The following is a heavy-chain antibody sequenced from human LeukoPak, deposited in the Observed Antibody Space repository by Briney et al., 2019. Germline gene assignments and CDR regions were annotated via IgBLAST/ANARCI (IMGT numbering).Heavy chain of an antibody. J-gene: IGHJ4*02. CDR2: IYYSEST. Sequence: PSQTLSLTCTVSGGSLSSGDYYWSWIRQPPGKGLEWIGYIYYSESTYYNPSLKSRVTISVDTSKNQFSLKLSSVTAADTAVYYCARESGIWSQNVLIDYWGQGTLVTVSS. D-gene: IGHD3-3*01. V-gene: IGHV4-30-4*08. CDR3: ARESGIWSQNVLIDY. CDR1: GGSLSSGDYY.